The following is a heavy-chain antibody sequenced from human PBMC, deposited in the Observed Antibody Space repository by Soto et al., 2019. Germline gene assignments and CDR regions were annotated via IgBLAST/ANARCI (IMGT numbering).Heavy chain of an antibody. CDR3: ATAIADDAFDI. CDR1: GYTFSGYY. D-gene: IGHD2-2*01. J-gene: IGHJ3*02. Sequence: ASVKVSCKASGYTFSGYYMHWVRQAPGQGLEWMGWINPNSGGTNYAQKFQGRVTITRDTSASTAYMELSSLRFEDTAVYFCATAIADDAFDIWGRGTMVTVSS. V-gene: IGHV1-2*02. CDR2: INPNSGGT.